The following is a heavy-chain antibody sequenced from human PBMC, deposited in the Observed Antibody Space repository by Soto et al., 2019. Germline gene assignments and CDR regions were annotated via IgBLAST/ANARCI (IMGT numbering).Heavy chain of an antibody. CDR3: ARVSCSGGSCYRLDYYYYGMDV. CDR2: IYYSGST. CDR1: GGSISSGGYY. J-gene: IGHJ6*02. Sequence: SETLSLTCTASGGSISSGGYYWSWIRQHPGKGLEWIGYIYYSGSTYYNPSLKSRVTISVDTSKNQFSLKLSSVTAADTAVYYCARVSCSGGSCYRLDYYYYGMDVWGQGTTVTVSS. D-gene: IGHD2-15*01. V-gene: IGHV4-31*03.